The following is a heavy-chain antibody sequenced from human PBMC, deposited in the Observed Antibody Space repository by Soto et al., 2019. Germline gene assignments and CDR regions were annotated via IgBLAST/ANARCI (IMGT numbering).Heavy chain of an antibody. CDR3: ARVRDTAMARYFDL. CDR1: GGSISSGDYY. V-gene: IGHV4-30-4*01. CDR2: IYYSGST. J-gene: IGHJ2*01. D-gene: IGHD5-18*01. Sequence: SETLSLTCTVSGGSISSGDYYWSWIRQPPGKGLEWIGYIYYSGSTYYNPSLKSRVTISVDTSKNQFSLKLSSVTAADTVVYYCARVRDTAMARYFDLWGRGTLVTVSS.